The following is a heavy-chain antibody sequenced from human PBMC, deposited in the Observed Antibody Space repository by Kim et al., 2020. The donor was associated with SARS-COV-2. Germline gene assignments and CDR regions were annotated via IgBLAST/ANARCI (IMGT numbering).Heavy chain of an antibody. D-gene: IGHD3-22*01. V-gene: IGHV5-51*01. CDR3: ARPGYYDSSGYYRFGAAFDI. CDR2: IYPGDSDT. J-gene: IGHJ3*02. CDR1: GYSFTSYW. Sequence: GESLKISCKGSGYSFTSYWIGWVRQMPGKGLEWMGIIYPGDSDTRYSPSFQGQVTISADKSISTAYLQWSSLKASDTAMYYCARPGYYDSSGYYRFGAAFDIWGQGTMVTVSS.